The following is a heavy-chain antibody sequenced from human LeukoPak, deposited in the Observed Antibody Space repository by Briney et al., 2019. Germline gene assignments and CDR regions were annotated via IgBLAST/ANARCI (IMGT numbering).Heavy chain of an antibody. J-gene: IGHJ3*02. D-gene: IGHD1-26*01. Sequence: GGSLRLSCAASGFTFSSYAMSWVRQAPGKGLEWVSAISGSGGSTYYADSVKGRFTISRDNAKNTLYLQMNSLRADDTAVYYCSTGSYRDVFDIWGQGTMVTVSS. CDR3: STGSYRDVFDI. V-gene: IGHV3-23*01. CDR1: GFTFSSYA. CDR2: ISGSGGST.